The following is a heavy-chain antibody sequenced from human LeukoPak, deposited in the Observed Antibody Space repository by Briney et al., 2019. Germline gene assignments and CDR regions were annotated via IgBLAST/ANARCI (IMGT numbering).Heavy chain of an antibody. CDR2: INSDGSST. J-gene: IGHJ4*02. V-gene: IGHV3-74*01. Sequence: GGSLRLSCVASGFTFSSYWMHWVRQAPGKGLVWVSRINSDGSSTSYADSVKGRFTISRDNAKNTLYLQMNSLRVEDTAVYFCTRDGGFSYGAYFDYWGQGVLVTVSS. D-gene: IGHD5-18*01. CDR1: GFTFSSYW. CDR3: TRDGGFSYGAYFDY.